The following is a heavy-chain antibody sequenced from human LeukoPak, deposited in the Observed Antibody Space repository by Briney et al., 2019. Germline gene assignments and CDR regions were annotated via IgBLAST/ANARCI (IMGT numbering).Heavy chain of an antibody. CDR1: GFTFSSNA. V-gene: IGHV3-30*18. CDR2: ISYDGSNK. D-gene: IGHD3-22*01. Sequence: GRSLRLSCAASGFTFSSNAMHWVRQAPGQGLEWVAVISYDGSNKYYADSVKGRFTISRDSSKNTLHLQMNSLRAEDTAVYYCAKDAYYYDGRGYFDYWGQGTLVTVSS. CDR3: AKDAYYYDGRGYFDY. J-gene: IGHJ4*02.